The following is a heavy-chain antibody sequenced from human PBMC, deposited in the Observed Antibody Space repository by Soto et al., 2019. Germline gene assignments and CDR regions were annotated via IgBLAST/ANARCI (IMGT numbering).Heavy chain of an antibody. CDR2: IYYSGST. CDR1: GGSISSYY. CDR3: ARGPAYYDSPLGSDY. D-gene: IGHD3-22*01. Sequence: PSETLSLTCTVSGGSISSYYWSWIRQPPGKGLGWIGYIYYSGSTNYNPSLKSRVTISVDTSKNRFSLKLSSVTAADTAVYYCARGPAYYDSPLGSDYWGQGTLVTVSS. V-gene: IGHV4-59*01. J-gene: IGHJ4*02.